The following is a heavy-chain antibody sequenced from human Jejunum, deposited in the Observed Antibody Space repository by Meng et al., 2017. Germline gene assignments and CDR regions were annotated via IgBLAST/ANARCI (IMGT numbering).Heavy chain of an antibody. Sequence: GGSLRLSCKVSGYTSSSYWIGWARQMPGKGLEWMGIIYPGDSDTRYSPSFQGQVTISADTSITTAYLQWSNLRPSDSAIYYCATSPHRIWYSTNPFHFDYWGQGTPVTVSS. CDR3: ATSPHRIWYSTNPFHFDY. CDR1: GYTSSSYW. J-gene: IGHJ4*02. D-gene: IGHD2-21*02. V-gene: IGHV5-51*01. CDR2: IYPGDSDT.